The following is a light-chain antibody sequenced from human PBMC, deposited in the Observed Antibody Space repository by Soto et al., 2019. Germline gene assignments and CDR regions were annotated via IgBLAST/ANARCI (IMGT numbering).Light chain of an antibody. Sequence: EIVMTQSPATLSVSPGERATLSCRASQRVSSNLAWYQQKPGQAPSLLIYGASTRATGIPARFSGSGSGTEFTLTISSLQSEDFEVYYCQQYNNWPPWTFGQGTKAEIK. J-gene: IGKJ1*01. CDR3: QQYNNWPPWT. CDR1: QRVSSN. CDR2: GAS. V-gene: IGKV3-15*01.